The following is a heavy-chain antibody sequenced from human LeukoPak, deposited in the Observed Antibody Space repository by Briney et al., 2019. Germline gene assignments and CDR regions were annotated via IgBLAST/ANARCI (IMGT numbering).Heavy chain of an antibody. V-gene: IGHV1-69*06. CDR1: GGTFSSHA. CDR2: INRIFGTA. CDR3: ARVPSGYTPNANYYYYGMDV. J-gene: IGHJ6*02. D-gene: IGHD5-12*01. Sequence: ASVKVSCKASGGTFSSHAISWVRQAPGQGLEWMGGINRIFGTADYAQKFQGRVTITADKSTSTAYMELSSLRSEDTAVYYCARVPSGYTPNANYYYYGMDVWGQGTTVTVSS.